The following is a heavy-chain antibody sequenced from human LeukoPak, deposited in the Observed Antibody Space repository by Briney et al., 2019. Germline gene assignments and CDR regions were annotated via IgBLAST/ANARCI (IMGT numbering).Heavy chain of an antibody. CDR2: IGASVSNT. J-gene: IGHJ4*02. Sequence: GGSLRLSCAASGFSFSNYAIDWVRQVPGKGLEWVSTIGASVSNTNYADSVKGRFTISRDNSKNTLSLQMSSVKVEDTAVYYCARRSGGTCDYWGQGTLVTVSS. V-gene: IGHV3-23*01. CDR3: ARRSGGTCDY. CDR1: GFSFSNYA. D-gene: IGHD1-1*01.